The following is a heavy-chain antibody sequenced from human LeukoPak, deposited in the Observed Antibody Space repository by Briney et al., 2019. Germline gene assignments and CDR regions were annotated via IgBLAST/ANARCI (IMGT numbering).Heavy chain of an antibody. CDR3: ARDWGAAAAPYAFDI. Sequence: ETLSLTCTVSGGSISSYYWSWIRQPAGRGLEWIGRTHTSGSTNYNPSLKSRVTMSVDTSKNQFSLKLSSVTAADTAVYYCARDWGAAAAPYAFDIWGQGTMVTVSS. CDR1: GGSISSYY. D-gene: IGHD6-13*01. V-gene: IGHV4-4*07. J-gene: IGHJ3*02. CDR2: THTSGST.